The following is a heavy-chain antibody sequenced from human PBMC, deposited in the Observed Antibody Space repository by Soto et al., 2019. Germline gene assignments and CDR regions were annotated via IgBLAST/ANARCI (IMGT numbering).Heavy chain of an antibody. V-gene: IGHV1-46*03. CDR1: GYTFTSYY. D-gene: IGHD3-9*01. CDR2: INPSGGST. J-gene: IGHJ3*02. CDR3: ARGPLLRYFDWLFPKDAFDI. Sequence: ASVKVSCKASGYTFTSYYMHWVRQAPGQGLEWMGIINPSGGSTSYAQKFQGRVTMTRDTSTSTVYMELSSLRSEDTAVYYCARGPLLRYFDWLFPKDAFDIWGQGKMVTVSS.